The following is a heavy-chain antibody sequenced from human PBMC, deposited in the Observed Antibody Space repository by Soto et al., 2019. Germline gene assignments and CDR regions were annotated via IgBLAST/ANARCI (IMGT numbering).Heavy chain of an antibody. D-gene: IGHD1-26*01. V-gene: IGHV1-2*02. CDR1: GYTFTGYY. CDR3: AGEVGATENAFDI. J-gene: IGHJ3*02. CDR2: INPNSGGT. Sequence: QVQLVQSGAEVQKPGASVKVSCKASGYTFTGYYMHWVRQAPGQGLEWMGWINPNSGGTNYAQKYRGRVTMTRDTSISTAYMELSRLRSDDTAVYYCAGEVGATENAFDIWGQGTMVTVSS.